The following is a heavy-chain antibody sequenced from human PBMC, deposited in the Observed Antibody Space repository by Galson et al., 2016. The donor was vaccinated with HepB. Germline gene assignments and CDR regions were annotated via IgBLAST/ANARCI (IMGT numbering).Heavy chain of an antibody. CDR2: VIPASGTA. Sequence: SVKVSCKASGRTFHSHAISWVRQAPGQGLEWVGGVIPASGTANYAHKFQGRVSITADKSTDTAFLEVRSLRSEDTAVYYCAKNIVPPETWYYYFGMDVWGQGTTVLVSS. V-gene: IGHV1-69*06. J-gene: IGHJ6*02. CDR3: AKNIVPPETWYYYFGMDV. CDR1: GRTFHSHA. D-gene: IGHD2/OR15-2a*01.